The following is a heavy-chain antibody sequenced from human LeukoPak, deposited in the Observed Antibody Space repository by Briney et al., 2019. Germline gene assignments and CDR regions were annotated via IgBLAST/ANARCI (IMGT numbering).Heavy chain of an antibody. V-gene: IGHV4-61*02. CDR1: GGFISSGSYY. CDR3: ARDWWVGNYYDSSGYSFYFDY. J-gene: IGHJ4*02. CDR2: IYTSGST. Sequence: SETLSLTCTVSGGFISSGSYYWSWIRQPAGKGLEWIGRIYTSGSTNYNPSLKSRVTISVDTSKNQFSLKLSSVTAADTAVYYCARDWWVGNYYDSSGYSFYFDYWGQGTLVTVSS. D-gene: IGHD3-22*01.